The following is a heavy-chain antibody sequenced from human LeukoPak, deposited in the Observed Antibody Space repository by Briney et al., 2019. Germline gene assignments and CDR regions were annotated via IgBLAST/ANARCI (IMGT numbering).Heavy chain of an antibody. D-gene: IGHD6-19*01. CDR3: ASQAYSSGPGPFDY. J-gene: IGHJ4*02. CDR2: IIPIFGTA. CDR1: GGTFSSYA. V-gene: IGHV1-69*05. Sequence: SVKVSCKASGGTFSSYAISWVRQAPGQGLEWMGGIIPIFGTANYAQKFQGRVTITTDESTSTAYMELSSLRSEDTAVYYCASQAYSSGPGPFDYWGQGTLVTVSS.